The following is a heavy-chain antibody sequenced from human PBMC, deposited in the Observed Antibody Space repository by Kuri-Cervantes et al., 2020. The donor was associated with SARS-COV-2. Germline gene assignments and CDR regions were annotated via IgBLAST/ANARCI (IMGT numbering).Heavy chain of an antibody. D-gene: IGHD1-1*01. J-gene: IGHJ4*02. CDR3: ATFKRLPNFPAGPGYFDY. Sequence: GGSLRLSCAASGFTFSSYWMSWVRQAPGKGLEWVANIKQDGSEKYYVDSVKGRFTISRDNAKNLLFLQMNSLRAEDTALYYCATFKRLPNFPAGPGYFDYWGPGTPVTVSS. CDR2: IKQDGSEK. V-gene: IGHV3-7*01. CDR1: GFTFSSYW.